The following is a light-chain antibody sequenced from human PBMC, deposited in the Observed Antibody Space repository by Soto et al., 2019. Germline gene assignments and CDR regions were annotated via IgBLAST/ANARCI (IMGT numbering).Light chain of an antibody. CDR2: AAS. Sequence: DVQITQSPCPLSASVGCRVTITCRSSQSISTYLNWYQQKPGKAPKLLIYAASSLQSGVPSRFSGSGSGTDFTLTINSLQPEDFAAYYCQQSYSIPRTFCQVTKVDIK. CDR3: QQSYSIPRT. CDR1: QSISTY. J-gene: IGKJ1*01. V-gene: IGKV1-39*01.